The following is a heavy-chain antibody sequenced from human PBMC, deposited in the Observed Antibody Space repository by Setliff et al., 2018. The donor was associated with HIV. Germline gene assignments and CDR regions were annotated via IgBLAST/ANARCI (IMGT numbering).Heavy chain of an antibody. J-gene: IGHJ4*02. V-gene: IGHV1-46*01. CDR3: ARIERQYSSRYFFDY. D-gene: IGHD6-13*01. CDR1: GYTFTSDY. Sequence: ASVKVSCKASGYTFTSDYIHWVRQAPGQGLEWMGVINPSSGRTSYAQKFQGRVTMTRDTSTTTVYMELSSLRSEDTAVYHCARIERQYSSRYFFDYWGQGTLVTVSS. CDR2: INPSSGRT.